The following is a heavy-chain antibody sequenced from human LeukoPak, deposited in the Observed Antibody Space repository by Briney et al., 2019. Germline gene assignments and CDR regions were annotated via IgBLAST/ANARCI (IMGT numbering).Heavy chain of an antibody. V-gene: IGHV4-61*01. J-gene: IGHJ3*02. Sequence: SQTLSLTCTVSGGSISSGTYYWNWIRQHPGKGLEWIGYIYYSGSTNYNPSLKSRVTISVDTSKNQFSLKLSSVTAADTAVYYCAREGTWYSSSARRAFDIWGQGTMVTVSS. CDR2: IYYSGST. D-gene: IGHD6-6*01. CDR1: GGSISSGTYY. CDR3: AREGTWYSSSARRAFDI.